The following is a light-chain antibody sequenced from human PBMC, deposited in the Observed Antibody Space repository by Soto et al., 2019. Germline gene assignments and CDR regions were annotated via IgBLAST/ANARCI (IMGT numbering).Light chain of an antibody. J-gene: IGKJ5*01. V-gene: IGKV3D-20*02. CDR2: GAS. Sequence: EIVMTQSPATLSVSPGERATLSFRSSQSVSSSYLAWYQQKPGQAPRLLIYGASSRATGIPGRFSGSGSGTDFTLTISSLEPEDFAVYYCQQHSNWPPITFGQGTRLEIK. CDR1: QSVSSSY. CDR3: QQHSNWPPIT.